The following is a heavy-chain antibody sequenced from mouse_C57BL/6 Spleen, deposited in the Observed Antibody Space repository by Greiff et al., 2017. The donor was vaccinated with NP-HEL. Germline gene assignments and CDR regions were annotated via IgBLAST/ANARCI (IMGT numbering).Heavy chain of an antibody. Sequence: VKLVESGAELVRPGASVTLSCKASGYTFTDYEMHWVKQTPVHGLEWIGAIDPETGGTAYNQKFKGKAILTADKSSSTAYMELRSLTSEDSAVYYCTRRGYYGSSDYFDYWGQGTTLTVSS. CDR3: TRRGYYGSSDYFDY. J-gene: IGHJ2*01. D-gene: IGHD1-1*01. V-gene: IGHV1-15*01. CDR1: GYTFTDYE. CDR2: IDPETGGT.